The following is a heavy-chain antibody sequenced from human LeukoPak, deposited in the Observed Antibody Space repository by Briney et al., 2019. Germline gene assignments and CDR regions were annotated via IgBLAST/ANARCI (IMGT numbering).Heavy chain of an antibody. Sequence: PGRSLRLSCAASGFTFSSYPTNWVSQAPRRGMEWVSYISGSDNTRSYANSVKGRFTISRDNAKSSLSLQMNSLRAEDTAVYYCARRAAAGHLDGFDIWGQGTLITVSS. D-gene: IGHD6-13*01. CDR2: ISGSDNTR. CDR1: GFTFSSYP. V-gene: IGHV3-48*03. J-gene: IGHJ3*02. CDR3: ARRAAAGHLDGFDI.